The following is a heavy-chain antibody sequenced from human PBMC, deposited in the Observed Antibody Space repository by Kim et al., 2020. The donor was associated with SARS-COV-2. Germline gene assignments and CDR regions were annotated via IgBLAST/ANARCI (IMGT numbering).Heavy chain of an antibody. J-gene: IGHJ4*01. CDR2: INHSGST. CDR3: ARDRFWGYCSSTSCYNFD. D-gene: IGHD2-2*02. CDR1: GGSFSGYY. Sequence: SETLSLTCAVYGGSFSGYYWSWIRQPPGKGLEWIGEINHSGSTNYNPSLKSRVTISVDTSKNQFSLKLSSVTAADTAVYYCARDRFWGYCSSTSCYNFD. V-gene: IGHV4-34*01.